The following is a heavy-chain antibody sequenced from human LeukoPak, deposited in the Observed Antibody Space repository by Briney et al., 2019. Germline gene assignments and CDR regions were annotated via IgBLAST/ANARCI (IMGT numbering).Heavy chain of an antibody. CDR1: GFTFSSYE. CDR3: ARDSVLERYFDW. CDR2: ISSSDATI. Sequence: PGGSLRLSCAASGFTFSSYEMNWVRQPPGKGLEWVSYISSSDATIYYADSVKGRFTISRDNSKNTLYLQMNSLRAEDTAVYYCARDSVLERYFDWWGQGTLVTVSS. J-gene: IGHJ4*02. D-gene: IGHD3-9*01. V-gene: IGHV3-48*03.